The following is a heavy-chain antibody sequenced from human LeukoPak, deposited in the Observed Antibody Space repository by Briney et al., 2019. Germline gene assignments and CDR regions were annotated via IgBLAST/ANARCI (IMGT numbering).Heavy chain of an antibody. V-gene: IGHV3-7*01. D-gene: IGHD1-26*01. CDR2: IKENGSDK. J-gene: IGHJ4*02. CDR1: GFTFSRYW. CDR3: ARDEYNGYFEY. Sequence: GGSLRLSCAASGFTFSRYWMSWVRQALGKGLGWVANIKENGSDKYYVGSMKDRFTISRDNAKNSLYLQMNNLRVDDTAVYYCARDEYNGYFEYWGQGTLVTVSS.